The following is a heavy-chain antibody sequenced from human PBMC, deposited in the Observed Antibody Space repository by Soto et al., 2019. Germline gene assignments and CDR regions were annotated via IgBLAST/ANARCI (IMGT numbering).Heavy chain of an antibody. D-gene: IGHD3-3*01. CDR2: IYHSGST. J-gene: IGHJ4*02. CDR3: ARGNYDFWSGYYKTYYFDY. Sequence: PSETLSLTCAVSGGSISSGGYSWSWIRQPPGKGLEWIGYIYHSGSTYYNPSLKSRVTISVDGSKNQFSLKLSSVTAADTAVYYCARGNYDFWSGYYKTYYFDYWGQGTLVTVSS. V-gene: IGHV4-30-2*01. CDR1: GGSISSGGYS.